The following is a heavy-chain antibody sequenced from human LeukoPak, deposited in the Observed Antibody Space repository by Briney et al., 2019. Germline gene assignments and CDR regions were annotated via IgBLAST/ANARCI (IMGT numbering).Heavy chain of an antibody. CDR2: IKQDGSEK. D-gene: IGHD6-19*01. J-gene: IGHJ4*02. CDR1: GFTFSRYW. CDR3: ARDGVAVAGTFDY. V-gene: IGHV3-7*01. Sequence: GGSLRLSCAASGFTFSRYWMSWVRQAPGKGLKWEANIKQDGSEKYYVDSVKGRFTISRDNAKNSLYLQMNSLRAEDTAVYYCARDGVAVAGTFDYWGQGTLVTVSS.